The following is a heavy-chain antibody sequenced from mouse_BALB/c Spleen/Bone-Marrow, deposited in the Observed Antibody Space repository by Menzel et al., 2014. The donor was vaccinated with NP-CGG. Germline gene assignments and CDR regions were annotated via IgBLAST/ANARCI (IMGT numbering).Heavy chain of an antibody. D-gene: IGHD1-2*01. CDR1: GFTFTDFY. V-gene: IGHV7-3*02. J-gene: IGHJ2*01. Sequence: EAHLVESGGGLVQPGGSLRLSCEASGFTFTDFYMNWVRQPPGKALEWLGFIRNKANGYTTEYSASVKGRFTISRDNSQSILYLQMNTLRAEDSATYYCARDVGRLLFDYWGQGTTLTVSS. CDR3: ARDVGRLLFDY. CDR2: IRNKANGYTT.